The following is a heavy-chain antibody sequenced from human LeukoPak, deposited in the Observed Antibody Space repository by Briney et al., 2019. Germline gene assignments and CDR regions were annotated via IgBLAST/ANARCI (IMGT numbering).Heavy chain of an antibody. J-gene: IGHJ4*02. D-gene: IGHD6-19*01. CDR2: ISVYNGNT. V-gene: IGHV1-18*01. Sequence: ASVKVSCKASGYTFTNYGIIWVRQAPRQGLEWMGWISVYNGNTNYGPNLHGRVTMTTDTSTSTAYMELRSLGSDDTAVYYCARSSGWFDQTDYWGQGTLVTVSS. CDR3: ARSSGWFDQTDY. CDR1: GYTFTNYG.